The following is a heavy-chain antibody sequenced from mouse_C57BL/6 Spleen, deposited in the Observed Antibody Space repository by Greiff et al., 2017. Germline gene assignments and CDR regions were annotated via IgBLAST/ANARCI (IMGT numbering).Heavy chain of an antibody. Sequence: EVQGVESGPELVKPGASVKISCKASGYSFTDYNMNWVKQSNGKSLEWIGLINPNYGTTSYNQKFKGKATLTVDQSSSTAYMQLNSLTSEDSAVYYCARRGYGSSYDAMDYWGQGTSVTVSS. CDR1: GYSFTDYN. CDR2: INPNYGTT. D-gene: IGHD1-1*01. CDR3: ARRGYGSSYDAMDY. J-gene: IGHJ4*01. V-gene: IGHV1-39*01.